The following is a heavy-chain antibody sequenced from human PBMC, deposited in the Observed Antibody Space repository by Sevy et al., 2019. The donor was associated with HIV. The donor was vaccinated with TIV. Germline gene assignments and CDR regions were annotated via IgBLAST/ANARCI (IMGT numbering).Heavy chain of an antibody. Sequence: GESRKISCQGSGYNFTNQWIGWVRQMPGRGLELMGMIYPGDSDTRYSPSFQGQVTISADKSINTAYLQWSSLKASDNAIYFCASHKGSLLWFREFDYWGQGTPVTVSS. D-gene: IGHD3-10*01. CDR2: IYPGDSDT. CDR3: ASHKGSLLWFREFDY. J-gene: IGHJ4*02. V-gene: IGHV5-51*01. CDR1: GYNFTNQW.